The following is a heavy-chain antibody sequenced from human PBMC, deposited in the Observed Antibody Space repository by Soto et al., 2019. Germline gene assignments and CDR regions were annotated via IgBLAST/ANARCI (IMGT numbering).Heavy chain of an antibody. CDR1: GFTFSNYA. CDR2: ISDSGGST. Sequence: EVQLLESGGGLIQLGGSLKLSCEASGFTFSNYAMGWVRQAPGKGLEWVSSISDSGGSTFYADSVKGRFTISRDNSKSTLYQQRESLRPEERALYYCAKGEKRRGYEYWGRGTLVTV. J-gene: IGHJ4*02. D-gene: IGHD3-16*01. V-gene: IGHV3-23*01. CDR3: AKGEKRRGYEY.